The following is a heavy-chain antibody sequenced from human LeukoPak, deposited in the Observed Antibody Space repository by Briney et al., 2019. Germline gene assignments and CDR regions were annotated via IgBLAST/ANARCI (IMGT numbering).Heavy chain of an antibody. CDR1: GHTISSYA. D-gene: IGHD6-13*01. V-gene: IGHV3-30*18. CDR2: TSYDGSNK. CDR3: AKDSSSWYYFDY. J-gene: IGHJ4*02. Sequence: GMSLRLTCATSGHTISSYAMKGVSKAPAKGLERAAVTSYDGSNKYYADSVKGRFTISRDNSKNTLYLQMNSLRAEDTAVYYCAKDSSSWYYFDYWGQGTLVTVSS.